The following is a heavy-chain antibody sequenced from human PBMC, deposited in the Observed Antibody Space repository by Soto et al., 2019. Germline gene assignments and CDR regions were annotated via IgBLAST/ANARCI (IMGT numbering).Heavy chain of an antibody. CDR1: GFVVSRKY. Sequence: GGSLRLSCAASGFVVSRKYMSWVRQTPGKGLEWVSVIYSGGSTYYADSVKGRFTISRDNSKNTLYLQMNSLRAEDTAVYYCARVTQDYDILSGYSPSYFDYWGQGTLVTVSS. CDR2: IYSGGST. V-gene: IGHV3-53*01. CDR3: ARVTQDYDILSGYSPSYFDY. J-gene: IGHJ4*02. D-gene: IGHD3-9*01.